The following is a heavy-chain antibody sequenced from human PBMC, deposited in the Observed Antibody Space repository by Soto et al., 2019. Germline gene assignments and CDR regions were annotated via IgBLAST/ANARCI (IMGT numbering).Heavy chain of an antibody. D-gene: IGHD6-13*01. CDR1: VFTFSSYA. V-gene: IGHV3-23*01. CDR3: AKATSSSWYGVYFDY. CDR2: ISGSGGST. Sequence: PWWSLRLSCSASVFTFSSYAMSWVRQAPGKGLEWVSAISGSGGSTYYADSVKGRFTISRDNSKNTLYLQMNSLRAEDTAVYYCAKATSSSWYGVYFDYWGQGTLVTVSS. J-gene: IGHJ4*02.